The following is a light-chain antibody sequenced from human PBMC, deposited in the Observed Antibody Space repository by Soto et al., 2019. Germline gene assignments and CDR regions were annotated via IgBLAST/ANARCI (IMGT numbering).Light chain of an antibody. V-gene: IGKV3-20*01. J-gene: IGKJ2*01. CDR1: QSISSSY. Sequence: EIVLTQSPGTLSLSPGERATLSCRASQSISSSYLAWYQHKPGQAPRLLIFGASGRATGIPDRCSGSGSETDFILPISRLEPEDFAVYYCQQYGSSPYTFGQGTKLEIK. CDR2: GAS. CDR3: QQYGSSPYT.